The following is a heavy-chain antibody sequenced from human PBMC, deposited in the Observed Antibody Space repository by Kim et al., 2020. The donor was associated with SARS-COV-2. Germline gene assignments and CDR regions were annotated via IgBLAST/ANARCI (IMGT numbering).Heavy chain of an antibody. J-gene: IGHJ4*02. CDR3: VRGNYNFDY. CDR1: GESVSSHGAS. Sequence: SQTLSLTCAISGESVSSHGASCNWIRQSPSRGLEWLGRTYYRSKWYNEYAESVKSRITVNPATSKNQFSLQLNSVTPEDTAVYFCVRGNYNFDYWGQGILVTVSS. CDR2: TYYRSKWYN. D-gene: IGHD3-10*01. V-gene: IGHV6-1*01.